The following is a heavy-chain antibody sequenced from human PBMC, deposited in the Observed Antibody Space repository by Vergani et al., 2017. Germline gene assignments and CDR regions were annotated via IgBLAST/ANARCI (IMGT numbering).Heavy chain of an antibody. D-gene: IGHD6-6*01. Sequence: QVQLPESGPGLVKPSQTLSLTCTVSGGSISSGSYYWSWIRQPAGKGLEWIGRIYTSGSTNYNPSLKSRVTISVDTSKNQFSLKLSSVTAADTAVYYCARAGTGLVPKRFYYYGMDVWGQGTTVTVSS. J-gene: IGHJ6*02. CDR3: ARAGTGLVPKRFYYYGMDV. V-gene: IGHV4-61*02. CDR1: GGSISSGSYY. CDR2: IYTSGST.